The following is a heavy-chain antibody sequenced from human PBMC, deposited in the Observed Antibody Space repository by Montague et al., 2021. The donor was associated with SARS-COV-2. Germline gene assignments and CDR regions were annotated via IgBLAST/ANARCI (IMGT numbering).Heavy chain of an antibody. CDR2: IYYSGST. J-gene: IGHJ6*02. CDR1: GGSISSSSYY. V-gene: IGHV4-39*07. CDR3: ARDLAGYYGSGSYGGTDV. Sequence: SETLSLTCTVSGGSISSSSYYRGWIRQPPGKGLEWIGSIYYSGSTYYNPSLKSRVTISVDTSKNQFSLKLSSVTAADTAVYYCARDLAGYYGSGSYGGTDVWGQGTTVTVSS. D-gene: IGHD3-10*01.